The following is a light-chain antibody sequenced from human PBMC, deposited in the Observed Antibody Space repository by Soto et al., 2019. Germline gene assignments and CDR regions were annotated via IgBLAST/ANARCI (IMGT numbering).Light chain of an antibody. J-gene: IGLJ1*01. CDR3: SSFTTSSTYV. CDR1: SSDVGSYNR. Sequence: QSALTQPPSVSGSPGQSVAISCSGTSSDVGSYNRVSWYQQPPGTAPKLMIYDVSNRPSGVPDRFSGSKSGNTASLTISGLQAEDEADYYCSSFTTSSTYVFRTGTQLTVL. CDR2: DVS. V-gene: IGLV2-18*02.